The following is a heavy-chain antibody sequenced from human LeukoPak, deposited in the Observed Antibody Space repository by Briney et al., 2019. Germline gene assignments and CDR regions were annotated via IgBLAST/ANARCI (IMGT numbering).Heavy chain of an antibody. Sequence: GGSLRLSCAASGFTFSDYYMSWIRQAPGKGLEWVSAISGSGGSTYYADSVKGRFTISRDNSKNTLYLQMNSLRAEDTAVYYCAKGSDIVVVVAALDTAMFNYWGQGTLVTVSS. D-gene: IGHD2-15*01. V-gene: IGHV3-23*01. CDR2: ISGSGGST. CDR1: GFTFSDYY. CDR3: AKGSDIVVVVAALDTAMFNY. J-gene: IGHJ4*02.